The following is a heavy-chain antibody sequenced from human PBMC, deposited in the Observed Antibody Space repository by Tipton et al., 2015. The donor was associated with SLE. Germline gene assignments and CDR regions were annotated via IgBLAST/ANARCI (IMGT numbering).Heavy chain of an antibody. J-gene: IGHJ2*01. Sequence: SLRLSCTASGFTLDDYSLHWVRQVPGKGLERVSGISWNSGKIDYAGSVKGRFTISRDNARNSLFLQMNSLRPEDTALYYCAKEGRVSVFGVFKKWYFDLWGRGTLVTVSS. V-gene: IGHV3-9*01. CDR3: AKEGRVSVFGVFKKWYFDL. CDR1: GFTLDDYS. D-gene: IGHD3-3*01. CDR2: ISWNSGKI.